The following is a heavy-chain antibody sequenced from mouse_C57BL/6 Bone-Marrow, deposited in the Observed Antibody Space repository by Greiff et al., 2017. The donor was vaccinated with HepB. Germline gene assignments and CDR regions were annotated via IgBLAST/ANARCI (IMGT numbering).Heavy chain of an antibody. CDR2: IYPRSGNT. CDR1: GYTFTSYG. Sequence: VQLQESGAELARPGASVKLSCKASGYTFTSYGISWVKQRTGPGLEWIGEIYPRSGNTYYNEKFKGKSTLTADKSSSTAYMELRSLTSEDSAVYFCARNDGSSPFAYWGQGTLVTVSA. CDR3: ARNDGSSPFAY. J-gene: IGHJ3*01. D-gene: IGHD1-1*01. V-gene: IGHV1-81*01.